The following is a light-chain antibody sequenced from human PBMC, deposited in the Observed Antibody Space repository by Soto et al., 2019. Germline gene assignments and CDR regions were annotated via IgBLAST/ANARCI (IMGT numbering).Light chain of an antibody. CDR3: AAWDDSLNGHV. CDR2: TTY. Sequence: QSVLTQPHSVSGTPGQRLTVSFSGNDSNIGFFSVHWFQQLPGTAPKLLISTTYQRPSGVPERFSGSKSGTSASLAISGLQSEDEADYYCAAWDDSLNGHVFGTGTKVTVL. CDR1: DSNIGFFS. V-gene: IGLV1-44*01. J-gene: IGLJ1*01.